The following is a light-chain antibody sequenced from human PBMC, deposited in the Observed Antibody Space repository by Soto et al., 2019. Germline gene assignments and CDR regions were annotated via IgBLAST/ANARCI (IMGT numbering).Light chain of an antibody. V-gene: IGKV1-5*01. CDR1: QSINNQ. J-gene: IGKJ4*01. CDR3: QQANSFPLT. Sequence: DIQMTQSPSTLSASVGDRVTIPCRASQSINNQLAWYQQKPGKAPKLLIFDVSSLEIGVPSRFSGSGSGTEFTLTISSLQPDDFATYYCQQANSFPLTFGGGTKVDI. CDR2: DVS.